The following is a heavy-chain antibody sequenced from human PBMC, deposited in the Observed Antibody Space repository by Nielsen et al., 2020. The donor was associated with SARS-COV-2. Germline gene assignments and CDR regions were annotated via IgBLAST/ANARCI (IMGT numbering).Heavy chain of an antibody. V-gene: IGHV1-2*02. Sequence: WVRQAPGQGLEWMGWINPNSGGTNYAQKFQGRVTMTRDTSTSTVYMELSSLRSEDTAVYYCARGGSGWYSLMDVWGKGTTVTVSS. D-gene: IGHD6-19*01. J-gene: IGHJ6*04. CDR3: ARGGSGWYSLMDV. CDR2: INPNSGGT.